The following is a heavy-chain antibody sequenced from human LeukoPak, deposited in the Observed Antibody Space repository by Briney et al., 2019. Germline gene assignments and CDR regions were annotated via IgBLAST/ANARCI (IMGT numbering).Heavy chain of an antibody. CDR2: ISAYNGNT. Sequence: ASVKVSCKASGYTFTSYYMHWVRQAPGQGLEWMGWISAYNGNTSYAQKLQGRVTMTTDTSTSTAYMELRSLRSDDTAVYYCAREYYYDSSGYPDYWGQGTLVTVSS. CDR1: GYTFTSYY. CDR3: AREYYYDSSGYPDY. V-gene: IGHV1-18*04. D-gene: IGHD3-22*01. J-gene: IGHJ4*02.